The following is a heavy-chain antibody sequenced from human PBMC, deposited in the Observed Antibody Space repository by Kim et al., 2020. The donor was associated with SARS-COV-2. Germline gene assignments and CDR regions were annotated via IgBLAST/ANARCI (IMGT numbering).Heavy chain of an antibody. Sequence: SETLSLTCTVSGGSISGSSYFWAWIRQSPGKGLEWITSIYYTGNTYYNPSLKSRVATSVDTSKNQFSLILTSVTAADTAVYYCARVEVGNGLDYWGQGTLVSVSS. V-gene: IGHV4-39*01. D-gene: IGHD1-26*01. CDR1: GGSISGSSYF. CDR3: ARVEVGNGLDY. J-gene: IGHJ4*02. CDR2: IYYTGNT.